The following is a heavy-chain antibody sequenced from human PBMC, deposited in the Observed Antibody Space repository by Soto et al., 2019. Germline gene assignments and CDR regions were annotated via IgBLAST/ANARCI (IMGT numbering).Heavy chain of an antibody. V-gene: IGHV3-23*01. J-gene: IGHJ4*02. CDR2: ISASGVST. CDR1: GFIFNNYA. CDR3: AKVQLRPYYFGY. Sequence: EVQLLDSRGGLAQPGGPLRVSCAASGFIFNNYAMNWVRQAPGEGLQWVAGISASGVSTYYADSVKGRFIISRDNAKNTLFQQTNSLRAEDTAIYYCAKVQLRPYYFGYCGLGTLVTV. D-gene: IGHD1-7*01.